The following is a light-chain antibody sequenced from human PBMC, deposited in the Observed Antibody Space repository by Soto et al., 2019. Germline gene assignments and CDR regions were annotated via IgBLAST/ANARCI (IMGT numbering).Light chain of an antibody. CDR3: QQSCDSPLT. J-gene: IGKJ4*01. CDR2: DAS. CDR1: QSVSSQ. V-gene: IGKV3-11*01. Sequence: EIVLTQSPATLSLSPGEGATLSCRASQSVSSQLAWYQQKPGQAPRLLIYDASNRATGIPARFSGSGSETDFSPTISSLEPEDFEVYYCQQSCDSPLTLGGGTKVDIK.